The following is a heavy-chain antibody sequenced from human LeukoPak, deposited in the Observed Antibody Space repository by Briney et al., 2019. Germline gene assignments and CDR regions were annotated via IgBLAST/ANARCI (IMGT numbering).Heavy chain of an antibody. CDR1: GFTFSSYS. CDR2: ISSSSSYI. V-gene: IGHV3-21*04. Sequence: GGSLRLSCAASGFTFSSYSMNWVRQAPGKGLEWVSSISSSSSYIYYADSVKGRFTISRDNSKNTLYLQMNSLRAEDTAIYYCAKVKVAAAGYDYWGQGTLVTVSS. CDR3: AKVKVAAAGYDY. D-gene: IGHD6-13*01. J-gene: IGHJ4*02.